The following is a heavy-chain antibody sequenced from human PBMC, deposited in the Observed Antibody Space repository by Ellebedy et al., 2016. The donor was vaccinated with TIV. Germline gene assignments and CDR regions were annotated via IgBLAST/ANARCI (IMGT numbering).Heavy chain of an antibody. J-gene: IGHJ4*02. Sequence: GESLKISXAASGFTFSSYAMSWVRQAPGKGLEWVSAISGSGGSTYYADSVKGRFTISRDNSKNTLYLQMNSLRAEDTAVYYCAGAIAVAGSYWGQGTLVTVSS. CDR3: AGAIAVAGSY. V-gene: IGHV3-23*01. D-gene: IGHD6-13*01. CDR1: GFTFSSYA. CDR2: ISGSGGST.